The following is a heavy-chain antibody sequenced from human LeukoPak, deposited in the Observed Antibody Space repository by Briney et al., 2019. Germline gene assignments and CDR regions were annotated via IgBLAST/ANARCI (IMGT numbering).Heavy chain of an antibody. J-gene: IGHJ6*03. D-gene: IGHD5-12*01. CDR3: ASSIVATIYYYYMDV. CDR1: GFTVSSNY. Sequence: GGSLRLSCAASGFTVSSNYMSWVRQAPGKGLEWVSVIYSGGSTYYADSVKGRFTISRDNSKNTLHLQMNSLRAEDTAVYYCASSIVATIYYYYMDVWGKGTTVTVSS. CDR2: IYSGGST. V-gene: IGHV3-53*01.